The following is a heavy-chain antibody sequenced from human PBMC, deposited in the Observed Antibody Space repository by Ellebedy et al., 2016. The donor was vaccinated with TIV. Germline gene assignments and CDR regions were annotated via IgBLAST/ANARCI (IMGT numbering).Heavy chain of an antibody. V-gene: IGHV1-69*10. CDR2: TVPILGVV. CDR3: ARHSSSWYDLHLGH. D-gene: IGHD6-13*01. J-gene: IGHJ5*02. Sequence: SVKVSCXASGGTFNNYAISWVRQAPGQGLEWMGGTVPILGVVNYAQKFQGRVTITADESTSTVYMDLSSLISEDTAVYYCARHSSSWYDLHLGHWGQGTLVTVSS. CDR1: GGTFNNYA.